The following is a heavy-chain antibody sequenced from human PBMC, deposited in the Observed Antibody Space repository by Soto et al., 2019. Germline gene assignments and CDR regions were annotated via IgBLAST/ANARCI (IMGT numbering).Heavy chain of an antibody. CDR3: AYSMYLHLLYPDIRWDP. CDR2: IQWNDDQ. CDR1: GFSLNNSGVG. Sequence: QITLKQYGPALVRPTQTLTLTCTFSGFSLNNSGVGVGSIRQPLGKALEWLALIQWNDDQRYSPYLKTKLSIPKDTTKTQVVFKMPNMDPGDTGTYYCAYSMYLHLLYPDIRWDPWGQGTRITATS. V-gene: IGHV2-5*01. J-gene: IGHJ5*02. D-gene: IGHD2-2*02.